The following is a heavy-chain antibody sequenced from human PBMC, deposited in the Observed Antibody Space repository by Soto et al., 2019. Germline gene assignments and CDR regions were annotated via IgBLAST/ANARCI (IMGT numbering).Heavy chain of an antibody. V-gene: IGHV3-30-3*01. Sequence: QVQLVESGGGVVQPGRSLRLSCAASGFTFSNYIMHWVRQAPGKGLEWVAFILDDGNNKYYADSVKGRFTISRDNSKNTLYRQMNSLRTEDTAVYYCARDDEGGSYCDLGYWGQGTLVTVSS. D-gene: IGHD3-10*01. CDR3: ARDDEGGSYCDLGY. CDR1: GFTFSNYI. J-gene: IGHJ4*02. CDR2: ILDDGNNK.